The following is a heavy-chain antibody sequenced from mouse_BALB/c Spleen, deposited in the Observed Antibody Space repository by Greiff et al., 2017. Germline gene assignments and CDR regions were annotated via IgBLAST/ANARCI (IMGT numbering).Heavy chain of an antibody. D-gene: IGHD2-10*02. V-gene: IGHV2-9-2*01. CDR3: VRGEYGNYKFAY. CDR2: IWTGEGT. Sequence: VKLMESGPGLVAPSQSLSITCTVSGFSLTSYDISWIRQPPGKGLEWLGVIWTGEGTNYNSAFMSRLSISKDNSKSQVFLKMNSLQTDDTAIYYCVRGEYGNYKFAYWGQGTLVTVSA. J-gene: IGHJ3*01. CDR1: GFSLTSYD.